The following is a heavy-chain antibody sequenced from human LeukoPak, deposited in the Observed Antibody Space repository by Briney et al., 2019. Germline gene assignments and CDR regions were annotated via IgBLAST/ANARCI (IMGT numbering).Heavy chain of an antibody. J-gene: IGHJ4*02. Sequence: PGGSLRLSCAASGFTFSNCAMNWVRQAPGKGLEWVSSISSSSSYIYYADSVKGRFTISRDNAKNSLYLQMNSLRAEDTAVYYCAREEKGDFDYWGQGTLVTVSS. V-gene: IGHV3-21*01. CDR3: AREEKGDFDY. CDR2: ISSSSSYI. CDR1: GFTFSNCA. D-gene: IGHD3-16*01.